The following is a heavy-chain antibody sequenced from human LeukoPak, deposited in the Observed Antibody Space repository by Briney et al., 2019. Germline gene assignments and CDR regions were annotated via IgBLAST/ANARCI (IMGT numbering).Heavy chain of an antibody. V-gene: IGHV1-18*04. CDR1: GYTFTGYY. CDR2: ISAYNGNT. Sequence: GASVKVSCKASGYTFTGYYMHWVRQAPGQGLEWMGWISAYNGNTNYAQKLQGRVTMTTDTSTSTAYMELRSLRSDDTAVYYCASSSRSSSGYYHNYWGQGTLVTVSS. D-gene: IGHD3-22*01. J-gene: IGHJ4*02. CDR3: ASSSRSSSGYYHNY.